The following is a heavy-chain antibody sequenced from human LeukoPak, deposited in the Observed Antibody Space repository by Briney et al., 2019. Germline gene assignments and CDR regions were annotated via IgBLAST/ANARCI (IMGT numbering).Heavy chain of an antibody. V-gene: IGHV4-59*01. CDR1: VASITTYY. D-gene: IGHD6-13*01. CDR3: AREYSTASEGDYFDY. J-gene: IGHJ4*02. Sequence: SETLSLTCTVSVASITTYYWSWIRQPPGKGLEWSGYIYHSGSTNYKPSLKSRVTISLDTSRNQFSLRLSSVTAADTAVYFCAREYSTASEGDYFDYWGQGSLVTVSS. CDR2: IYHSGST.